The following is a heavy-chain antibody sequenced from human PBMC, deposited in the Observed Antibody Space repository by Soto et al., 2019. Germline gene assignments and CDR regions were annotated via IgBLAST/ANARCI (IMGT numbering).Heavy chain of an antibody. J-gene: IGHJ6*02. CDR2: IWYDVSNK. D-gene: IGHD3-3*01. CDR1: GFSFSSYG. V-gene: IGHV3-33*01. Sequence: XVCLRLSCAACGFSFSSYGMHWVRQAPGKGLEWVAVIWYDVSNKYYADSVKGRFTISRDNSKNTLYLQMNSLRAEDTAVYYCARDTIPPGTTILGVAITRPHYYYYGMDVWGQRTTVTVSS. CDR3: ARDTIPPGTTILGVAITRPHYYYYGMDV.